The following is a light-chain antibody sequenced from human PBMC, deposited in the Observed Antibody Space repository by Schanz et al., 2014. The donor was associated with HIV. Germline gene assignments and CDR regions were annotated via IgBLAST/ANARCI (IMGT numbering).Light chain of an antibody. Sequence: QSVLTQPPSVSGAPGQRVTISCTGSSSNIGAGYEVHWYKQLPETAPKLLIFGDKNRPSGVPDRYSGSKSDTSASLAITGLQAEDEANYYCASWDDSLNGWVFGGGTKVTVL. CDR2: GDK. CDR3: ASWDDSLNGWV. CDR1: SSNIGAGYE. V-gene: IGLV1-40*01. J-gene: IGLJ3*02.